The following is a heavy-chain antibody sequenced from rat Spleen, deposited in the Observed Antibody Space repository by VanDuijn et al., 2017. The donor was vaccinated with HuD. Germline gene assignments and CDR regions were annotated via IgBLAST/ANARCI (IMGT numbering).Heavy chain of an antibody. D-gene: IGHD1-12*02. CDR2: ISSDGGGA. J-gene: IGHJ2*01. V-gene: IGHV5-20*01. Sequence: EVQLVESGGGVVQPGRSLKLSCVTSGFTFSDFYMAWVRQAPTKGLEWVASISSDGGGAYYRDSVKGRFTISRDNVKSSLYLQMDSLRSEDTATYYCTTDSYFDGTYYPGGFDYWGQGVMVTVSS. CDR1: GFTFSDFY. CDR3: TTDSYFDGTYYPGGFDY.